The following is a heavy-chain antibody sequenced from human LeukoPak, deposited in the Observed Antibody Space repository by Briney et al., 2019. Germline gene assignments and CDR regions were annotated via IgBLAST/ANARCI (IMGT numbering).Heavy chain of an antibody. CDR1: GFTFDDYG. CDR3: ASFGDSRYYYYMDV. J-gene: IGHJ6*03. D-gene: IGHD2-21*01. V-gene: IGHV3-20*04. Sequence: PGGSLRLSCAASGFTFDDYGMSWVRQAPGKGLELVSGINWNGGSTDYADSVKGRFTISRDNAKNSLYLQMSSLRAEGTALYYCASFGDSRYYYYMDVWGKGTTVTVSS. CDR2: INWNGGST.